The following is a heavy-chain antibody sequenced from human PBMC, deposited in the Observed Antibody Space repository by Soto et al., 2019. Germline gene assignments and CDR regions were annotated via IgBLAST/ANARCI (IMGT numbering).Heavy chain of an antibody. V-gene: IGHV4-30-4*01. CDR1: GGSISSGDYY. Sequence: LSLTCTVSGGSISSGDYYWSWIRQPPGKGLEWIGYIYYSGSTYYMPSLRSRVTLSVDTSKNQFSLRLTSVTAEDTAVYYCERHEGNGNGWPLDYWGQVILVTVSS. J-gene: IGHJ4*02. CDR2: IYYSGST. D-gene: IGHD2-8*01. CDR3: ERHEGNGNGWPLDY.